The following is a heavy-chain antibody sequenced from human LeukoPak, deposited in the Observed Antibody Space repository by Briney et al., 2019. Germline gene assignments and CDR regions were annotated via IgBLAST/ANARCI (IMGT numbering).Heavy chain of an antibody. CDR2: VYSSGST. CDR3: AREDSGWYFHY. V-gene: IGHV4-61*08. Sequence: SETLSLTCTVSGGSISSAGYYWSWIRQPPGKGLEWIGYVYSSGSTKYNPSLKSRVTISVDTSKNQFSLKLSSVTAADTAVYYCAREDSGWYFHYWGQGTLVTVSS. J-gene: IGHJ4*02. CDR1: GGSISSAGYY. D-gene: IGHD6-19*01.